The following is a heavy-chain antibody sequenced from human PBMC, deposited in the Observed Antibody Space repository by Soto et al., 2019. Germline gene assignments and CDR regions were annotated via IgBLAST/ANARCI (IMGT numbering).Heavy chain of an antibody. V-gene: IGHV3-72*01. CDR1: GFTFSDHY. J-gene: IGHJ4*02. CDR2: IRNKANSYTT. Sequence: EVQLVESGGGLVQPGGSLRISCAASGFTFSDHYMDWVRQAPGKGLEWVGRIRNKANSYTTEYAASVKGRSTITRDDSKNSLYLQMNSLKTEDTAVYYCARRVTAPRLPLDYWGQGTLVTVSS. CDR3: ARRVTAPRLPLDY. D-gene: IGHD4-4*01.